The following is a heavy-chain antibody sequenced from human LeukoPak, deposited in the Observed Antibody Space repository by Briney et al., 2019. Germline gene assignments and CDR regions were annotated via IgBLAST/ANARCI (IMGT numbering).Heavy chain of an antibody. D-gene: IGHD2-8*01. CDR3: AKNIVLMVYAIQAFDY. Sequence: PGGSLRLSCAASGFTFSSYGKHWVRQAPGKGLEWVAFIRYDGSNKYYADSVKGRFTISRDNSKNTLYLQMNSLRAEDTAVYYCAKNIVLMVYAIQAFDYWGQGTLVTVSS. J-gene: IGHJ4*02. CDR1: GFTFSSYG. V-gene: IGHV3-30*02. CDR2: IRYDGSNK.